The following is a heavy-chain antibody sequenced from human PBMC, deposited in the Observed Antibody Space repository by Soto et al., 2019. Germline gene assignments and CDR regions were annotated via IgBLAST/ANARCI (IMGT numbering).Heavy chain of an antibody. CDR1: GFSLSTGGVG. J-gene: IGHJ6*02. CDR3: AHSRCGGDCLRSYSSHYSYGMDV. CDR2: IYWDDDK. Sequence: QITLKESGPTLVKPTQTLTLTCTFSGFSLSTGGVGVGWIRQPPGKALEWLALIYWDDDKRYSPSLKSKLTVPKDTSKNQVVLTMTNMDPVDTATYYCAHSRCGGDCLRSYSSHYSYGMDVWGQGTTVTVCS. D-gene: IGHD2-21*02. V-gene: IGHV2-5*02.